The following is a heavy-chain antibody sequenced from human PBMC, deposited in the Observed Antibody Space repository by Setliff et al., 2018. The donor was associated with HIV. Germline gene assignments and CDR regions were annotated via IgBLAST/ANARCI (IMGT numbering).Heavy chain of an antibody. CDR3: ATSGYSYAFNWFDP. J-gene: IGHJ5*02. CDR1: GGSISSGSHY. V-gene: IGHV4-61*09. D-gene: IGHD5-18*01. Sequence: SETLSLTCTVSGGSISSGSHYWTWIRQPAGKGLEWIGHIHTSGSTNYDLSLMSRVTISVDTSKNQFSLKLSSVTAADTAVYYCATSGYSYAFNWFDPWGQGTLVTVPS. CDR2: IHTSGST.